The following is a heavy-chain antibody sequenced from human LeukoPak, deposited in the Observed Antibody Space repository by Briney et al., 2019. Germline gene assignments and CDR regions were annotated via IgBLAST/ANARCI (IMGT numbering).Heavy chain of an antibody. CDR2: IYHSGST. V-gene: IGHV4-4*02. CDR1: GGSISSSNW. Sequence: PSETLSLTCAVSGGSISSSNWWSWVRQPPGKGLEWIGEIYHSGSTNYNPSLKSRVTISVDKSKNQFSLKLSSVTAADTAVYYCARDRRYYGSGSYHNVYFDYWGQGTLVTVSS. J-gene: IGHJ4*02. D-gene: IGHD3-10*01. CDR3: ARDRRYYGSGSYHNVYFDY.